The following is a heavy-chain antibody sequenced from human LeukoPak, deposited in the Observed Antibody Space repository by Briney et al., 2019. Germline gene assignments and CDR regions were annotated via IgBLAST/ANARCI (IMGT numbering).Heavy chain of an antibody. J-gene: IGHJ6*02. Sequence: ASVKVSCKASGFTFTDYYIHWVRQAPGQGLEWMGWINPNSGDTNYAQKFQGRVTMTRDTPINTAYMELSRLRSGDTAVYYCARADTSLVNFYYFGMDVWGQGTTVTVSS. V-gene: IGHV1-2*02. CDR3: ARADTSLVNFYYFGMDV. CDR2: INPNSGDT. D-gene: IGHD5-18*01. CDR1: GFTFTDYY.